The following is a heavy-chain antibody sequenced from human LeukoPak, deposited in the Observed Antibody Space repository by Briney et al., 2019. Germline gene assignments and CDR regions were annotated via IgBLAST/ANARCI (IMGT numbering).Heavy chain of an antibody. J-gene: IGHJ4*02. CDR2: IYPGDSDT. D-gene: IGHD6-19*01. CDR3: ARHSDSSGWYGMFDY. V-gene: IGHV5-51*01. Sequence: GESLKISCKGSGYSFITNWIGWVRQMPGKGLEWMGIIYPGDSDTRYSPSFQGQVTISADKSSNIAYLQWTSLKASDTAMYYCARHSDSSGWYGMFDYWGQGTLVTVSS. CDR1: GYSFITNW.